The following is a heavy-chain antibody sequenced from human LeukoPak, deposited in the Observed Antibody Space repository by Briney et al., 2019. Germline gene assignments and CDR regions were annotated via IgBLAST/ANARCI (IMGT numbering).Heavy chain of an antibody. Sequence: GGSLRLSCAASGFTFSSYEMNWVRQAPGKGLGWVSYISSSGSTIYYADSVKGRFTISRDNAKNSLYLQMNSLRAEDTAVYYCARDLSDSSKAYWGQGTLVTVSS. CDR1: GFTFSSYE. V-gene: IGHV3-48*03. J-gene: IGHJ4*02. CDR2: ISSSGSTI. CDR3: ARDLSDSSKAY. D-gene: IGHD3-22*01.